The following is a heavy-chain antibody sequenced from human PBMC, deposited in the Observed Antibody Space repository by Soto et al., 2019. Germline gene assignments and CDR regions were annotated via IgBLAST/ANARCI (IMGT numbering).Heavy chain of an antibody. Sequence: QVQLVESGGGVVQPGRSLRLSCAASGFTFSSYGMHWVRQAPGKGLEWVAVIWYDGSNKYYADCVKDRFTISRDNSKNTLYLQMNSLRAEDTAVYYCARSRHGATGYFDYWGQGTLVTVSS. CDR1: GFTFSSYG. J-gene: IGHJ4*02. V-gene: IGHV3-33*01. CDR2: IWYDGSNK. D-gene: IGHD1-26*01. CDR3: ARSRHGATGYFDY.